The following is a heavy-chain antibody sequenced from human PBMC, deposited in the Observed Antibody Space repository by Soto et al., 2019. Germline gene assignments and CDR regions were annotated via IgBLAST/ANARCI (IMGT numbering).Heavy chain of an antibody. J-gene: IGHJ5*02. V-gene: IGHV4-30-4*01. D-gene: IGHD2-15*01. CDR2: IYYSGST. CDR3: ARDGDYCSGGSCQAYNWFDP. CDR1: GGSISSGDYY. Sequence: SETLSLTCTVSGGSISSGDYYWSWIRQPPGKGLEWIGYIYYSGSTYYNPFLKSRVTISVDTSKNQFSLKLSSVTAADTAVYYCARDGDYCSGGSCQAYNWFDPWGQGTLVTVSS.